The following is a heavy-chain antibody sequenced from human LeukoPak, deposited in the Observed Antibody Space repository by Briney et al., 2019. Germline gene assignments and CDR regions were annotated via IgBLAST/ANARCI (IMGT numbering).Heavy chain of an antibody. D-gene: IGHD3-3*01. CDR2: IYYSGST. Sequence: PSETLSLTCTVSGGSISSYYWSWIRQPPGKGLEWIGYIYYSGSTNYNPSLKSRVTISVDTSKNQFSLKLSSVTAADTAVYYCARGPVLRFLEWLPPPDYWGQGTLVTVSS. V-gene: IGHV4-59*01. CDR3: ARGPVLRFLEWLPPPDY. J-gene: IGHJ4*02. CDR1: GGSISSYY.